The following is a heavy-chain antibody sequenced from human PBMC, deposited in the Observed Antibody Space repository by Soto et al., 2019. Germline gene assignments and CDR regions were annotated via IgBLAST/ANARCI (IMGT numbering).Heavy chain of an antibody. V-gene: IGHV1-69*12. J-gene: IGHJ6*02. CDR1: GGTFSTSA. CDR3: ARDKDRQQLGGNYYYISDV. Sequence: QVQLVQSGAEVKKPGSSVKVPCKASGGTFSTSAISWVRQAPGQGLEWVGGIMPVFATPDYAQKFQGRVTITADESTTTAYLELTSLRTDDTAVYYCARDKDRQQLGGNYYYISDVWGQGTAITVSS. CDR2: IMPVFATP. D-gene: IGHD3-3*02.